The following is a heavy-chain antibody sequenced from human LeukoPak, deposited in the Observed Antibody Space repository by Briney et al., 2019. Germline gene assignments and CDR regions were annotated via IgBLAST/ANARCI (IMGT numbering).Heavy chain of an antibody. V-gene: IGHV3-30*14. CDR3: ARWGGTAMVGILPDY. J-gene: IGHJ4*02. Sequence: GRSLRLSCAASGFTFSSYAMHWVRQAPGKGLEWVAVISYDGSNKYYADSVKGRFTISRDNSKNTLYLQMNSLRAEDTAVYYCARWGGTAMVGILPDYWGQGTLVTVSS. CDR1: GFTFSSYA. CDR2: ISYDGSNK. D-gene: IGHD5-18*01.